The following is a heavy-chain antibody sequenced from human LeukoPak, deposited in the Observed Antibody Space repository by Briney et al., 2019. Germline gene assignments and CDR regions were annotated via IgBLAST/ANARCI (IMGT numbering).Heavy chain of an antibody. Sequence: PGGSLRLSCSASGFTFSSYAMHWVRQAPGKGLVYVSAISSNGGSTYYADSVKGRFTISRDNSKNTLYLQMSSLRAEDTAVYYCVKAGVRGGDYWGQGTLVTVSS. D-gene: IGHD3-10*01. CDR2: ISSNGGST. CDR3: VKAGVRGGDY. J-gene: IGHJ4*02. CDR1: GFTFSSYA. V-gene: IGHV3-64D*06.